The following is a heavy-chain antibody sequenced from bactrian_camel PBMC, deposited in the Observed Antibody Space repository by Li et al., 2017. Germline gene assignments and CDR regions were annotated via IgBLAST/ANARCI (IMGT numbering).Heavy chain of an antibody. D-gene: IGHD6*01. CDR3: VAGQAEGRWCPVEATTSEFGY. CDR1: GYTPGSWY. V-gene: IGHV3S40*01. J-gene: IGHJ6*01. CDR2: MAIHRGRS. Sequence: VQLVESGGGSVQAGGSLALSCAASGYTPGSWYMGWFRQAPGKEREGVAAMAIHRGRSYYADSVKGRFTISRDDAKNTLNLIMNSLKPEDTAMYTCVAGQAEGRWCPVEATTSEFGYRGQGTQVTVS.